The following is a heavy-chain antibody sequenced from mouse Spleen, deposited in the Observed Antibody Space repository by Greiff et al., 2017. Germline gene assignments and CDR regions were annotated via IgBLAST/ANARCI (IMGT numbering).Heavy chain of an antibody. D-gene: IGHD2-12*01. CDR1: GFTFSDYG. CDR3: ARRNSYYSYDYWYFDV. J-gene: IGHJ1*01. V-gene: IGHV5-17*01. Sequence: EVKLMESGGGLVKPGGSLKLSCAASGFTFSDYGMHWVRQAPEKGLEWVAYISSGSSTIYYADTVKGRFTISRDNAKNTLFLQMTSLRSEDTAMYYCARRNSYYSYDYWYFDVWGAGTTVTVSS. CDR2: ISSGSSTI.